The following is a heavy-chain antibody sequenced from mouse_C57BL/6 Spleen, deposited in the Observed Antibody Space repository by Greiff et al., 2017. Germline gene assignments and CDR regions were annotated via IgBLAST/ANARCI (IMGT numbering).Heavy chain of an antibody. Sequence: EVQLVESEGGLVQPGSSMKLSCTASGFTFSDYYMAWVRQVPEKGLEWVANINYDGSSTYYLDSLKSRFIISRDNAKNILYLQMSSLKSEDTATYYCAREIGAYDGYFFDYWGQGTTLTVSS. CDR3: AREIGAYDGYFFDY. CDR1: GFTFSDYY. V-gene: IGHV5-16*01. CDR2: INYDGSST. J-gene: IGHJ2*01. D-gene: IGHD2-3*01.